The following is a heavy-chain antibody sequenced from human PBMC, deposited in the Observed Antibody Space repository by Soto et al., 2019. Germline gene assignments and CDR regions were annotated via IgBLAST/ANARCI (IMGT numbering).Heavy chain of an antibody. V-gene: IGHV3-48*03. CDR2: ISSSGSRI. CDR3: ARDSPSQALLCSSTSGHSLYYSGRDV. D-gene: IGHD2-2*01. CDR1: GFTFSGYE. Sequence: GGSLRLSCAASGFTFSGYENKCVRHAPRNELEWVSYISSSGSRIYYADSVKARLNISRDNDKNSMYLQMNSLRAEDTAVYYCARDSPSQALLCSSTSGHSLYYSGRDVWGKGNRVTASS. J-gene: IGHJ6*04.